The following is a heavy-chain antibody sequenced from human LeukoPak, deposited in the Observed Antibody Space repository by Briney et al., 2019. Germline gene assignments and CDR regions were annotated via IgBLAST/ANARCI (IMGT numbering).Heavy chain of an antibody. Sequence: PGGSLRLSCAASGFXFSSNWIHWVRQAPGKGLVWVSLISSDGSTTIYADSVKGRFTISRDNAKNTLFLQMNSLSAGDTAVYYCTRGRPGHYFDYWGLGILVTVSS. CDR1: GFXFSSNW. D-gene: IGHD6-25*01. CDR2: ISSDGSTT. V-gene: IGHV3-74*01. CDR3: TRGRPGHYFDY. J-gene: IGHJ4*02.